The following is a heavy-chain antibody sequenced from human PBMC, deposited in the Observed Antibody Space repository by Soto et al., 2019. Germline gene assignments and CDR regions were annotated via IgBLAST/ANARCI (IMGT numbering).Heavy chain of an antibody. CDR3: ASHDCSGGSCYPGYYYYYMDV. D-gene: IGHD2-15*01. CDR1: GYTFTSYY. CDR2: INPSGGST. V-gene: IGHV1-46*03. J-gene: IGHJ6*03. Sequence: ASVKVSCKASGYTFTSYYMHWVRQAPGQGLEWMGIINPSGGSTSYAQKFQGRVTMTRDTSTSTVYMKLSSLRSEDTAVYYCASHDCSGGSCYPGYYYYYMDVWGKGTTVTVSS.